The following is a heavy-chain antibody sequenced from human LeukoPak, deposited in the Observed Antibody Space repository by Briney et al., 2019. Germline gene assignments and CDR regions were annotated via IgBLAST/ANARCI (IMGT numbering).Heavy chain of an antibody. CDR2: INWNGDST. CDR1: GFTFDDYA. V-gene: IGHV3-20*04. CDR3: ARDQLGAVLSFDY. D-gene: IGHD1-1*01. J-gene: IGHJ4*02. Sequence: GGSLRLSCAASGFTFDDYAMNWVRQAPGKGLEWVSGINWNGDSTGYVDSVKGRFTISRDNSKNTLYLQINSLRVEDTAVYYCARDQLGAVLSFDYWGQGTLVTVSS.